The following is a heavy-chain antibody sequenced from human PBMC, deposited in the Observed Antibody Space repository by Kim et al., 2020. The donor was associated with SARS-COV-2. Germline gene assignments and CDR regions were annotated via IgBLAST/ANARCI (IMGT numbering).Heavy chain of an antibody. Sequence: YEDAARGRFTGSRDNAKNSLSLQRNSLRAEDAAVYYCTKDRAGGDGTFHYWGQGTLVTVSS. CDR3: TKDRAGGDGTFHY. J-gene: IGHJ4*02. V-gene: IGHV3-21*01. D-gene: IGHD2-21*02.